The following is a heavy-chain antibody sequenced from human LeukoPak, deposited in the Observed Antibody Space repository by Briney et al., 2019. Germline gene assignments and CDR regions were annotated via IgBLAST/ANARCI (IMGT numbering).Heavy chain of an antibody. CDR2: ISSSSSYI. CDR1: GFTFSSYS. V-gene: IGHV3-21*01. Sequence: GGSLRLSCAASGFTFSSYSMNWVRQAPGKGLEWVSSISSSSSYIYYADSVKGRFTISRDNAKNSLYLQMNSLRAEDTAVYYCASGIAVAGTGYWGQGTPVTVSS. J-gene: IGHJ4*02. D-gene: IGHD6-19*01. CDR3: ASGIAVAGTGY.